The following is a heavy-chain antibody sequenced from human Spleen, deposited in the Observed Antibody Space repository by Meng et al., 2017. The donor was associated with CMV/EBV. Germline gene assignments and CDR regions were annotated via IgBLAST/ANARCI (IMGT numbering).Heavy chain of an antibody. CDR2: IYYTGST. J-gene: IGHJ4*02. D-gene: IGHD3-10*01. CDR3: AREFYYAFDY. Sequence: LTCTVSGGSISISSYYWSWIRQHPGKGLEWIGYIYYTGSTYYNPSLKSRVSISVDTSNNQFSLDLRSLTAADTAVYYCAREFYYAFDYWGQGALVTVTS. CDR1: GGSISISSYY. V-gene: IGHV4-31*03.